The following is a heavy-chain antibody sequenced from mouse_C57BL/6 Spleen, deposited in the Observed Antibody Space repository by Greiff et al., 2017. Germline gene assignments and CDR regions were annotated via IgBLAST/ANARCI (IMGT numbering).Heavy chain of an antibody. V-gene: IGHV1-63*01. Sequence: QVQLKESGAELVRPGTSVKMSCKASGYTFTNYWIGWAKQRPGHGLEWIGDIYPGGGYTNYNEKFKGKATLTADKSSSTAYMQFSSLTSEDSAIYYCARCETAQATNYFDYWGQGTTLTVSS. CDR2: IYPGGGYT. CDR3: ARCETAQATNYFDY. D-gene: IGHD3-2*02. CDR1: GYTFTNYW. J-gene: IGHJ2*01.